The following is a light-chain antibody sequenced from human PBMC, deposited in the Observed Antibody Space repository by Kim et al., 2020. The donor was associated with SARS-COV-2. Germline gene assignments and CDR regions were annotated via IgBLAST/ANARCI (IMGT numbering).Light chain of an antibody. CDR3: CSRDSTAKDYV. CDR1: SLRKSY. CDR2: DDN. V-gene: IGLV3-19*01. Sequence: ALGQTVRITCQGDSLRKSYASWYQQKPGQAPKLVMSDDNNRPSGIPYRFSGSSSGSTASLTITGAQAEDEADYYCCSRDSTAKDYVFGTGTKVTVL. J-gene: IGLJ1*01.